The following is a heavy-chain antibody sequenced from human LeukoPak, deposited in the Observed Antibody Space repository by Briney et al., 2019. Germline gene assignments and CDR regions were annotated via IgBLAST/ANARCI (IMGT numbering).Heavy chain of an antibody. CDR1: GFTFSSYG. CDR3: AKGGYSGSQNFDY. J-gene: IGHJ4*02. V-gene: IGHV3-23*01. D-gene: IGHD1-26*01. Sequence: GGSLRLSCAASGFTFSSYGMSWVRQAPGKGLEWVSAISGSGGSTYYADSVKGRFTISRDNAKNSLHLQMNSLRAEDTAVYYCAKGGYSGSQNFDYWGQGTLVTVSS. CDR2: ISGSGGST.